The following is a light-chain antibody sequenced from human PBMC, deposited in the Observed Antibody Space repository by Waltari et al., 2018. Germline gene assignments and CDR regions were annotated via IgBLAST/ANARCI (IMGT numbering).Light chain of an antibody. Sequence: SYVMTQPPSVSVAPGKTARITCGGNNIGGKTGHWYQQKPGQAPVLVIFDDTDRPSGIPERFSGSNAGNTATLTINRVTAGDEADYYCHVWDSSSDHWVFGGGTKLTVL. CDR3: HVWDSSSDHWV. CDR1: NIGGKT. J-gene: IGLJ3*02. V-gene: IGLV3-21*03. CDR2: DDT.